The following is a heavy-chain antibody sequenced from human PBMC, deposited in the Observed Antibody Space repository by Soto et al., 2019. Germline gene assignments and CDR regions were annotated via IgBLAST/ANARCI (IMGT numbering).Heavy chain of an antibody. CDR3: ARGLITGEPMDAFEI. J-gene: IGHJ3*02. CDR1: GFTFSSYA. CDR2: ISYDGSNK. D-gene: IGHD7-27*01. V-gene: IGHV3-30*04. Sequence: GSLRLSCAASGFTFSSYAMHWVRQAPGKGLEWVAVISYDGSNKYYADSVKGRFTISRDNSKNTLYLQMNSLRAEDTAVYYCARGLITGEPMDAFEIWGQGTMVTVSS.